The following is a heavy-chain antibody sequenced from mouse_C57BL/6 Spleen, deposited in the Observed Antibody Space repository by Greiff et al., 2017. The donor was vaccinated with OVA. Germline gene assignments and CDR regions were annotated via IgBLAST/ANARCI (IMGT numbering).Heavy chain of an antibody. V-gene: IGHV1-69*01. CDR1: GYTFTSYW. Sequence: QVQLQQPGAELVMPGASVKLSCKASGYTFTSYWMHWVKQRPGQGLEWIGEIDPSDSYTNYNRKFKGKSTLTVDKSSSTAYMQLSSLTSEDSAVYYCARRGTVFDYWGQGTTLTVSS. CDR2: IDPSDSYT. CDR3: ARRGTVFDY. J-gene: IGHJ2*01. D-gene: IGHD1-1*01.